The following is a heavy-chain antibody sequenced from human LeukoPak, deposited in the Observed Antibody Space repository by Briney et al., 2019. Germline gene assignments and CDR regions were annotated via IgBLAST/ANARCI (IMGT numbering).Heavy chain of an antibody. J-gene: IGHJ4*02. Sequence: GGSLRLSCAASGFTFSSYAMHWVRQAPGKGLEWVAVISYDGSNKYYADSVKGRFTISRDNSKTTLYLQMNSLRAEDTAVYYCARDIDSSGYYGGVDYWGQGTLVTVSS. V-gene: IGHV3-30-3*01. CDR2: ISYDGSNK. CDR1: GFTFSSYA. CDR3: ARDIDSSGYYGGVDY. D-gene: IGHD3-22*01.